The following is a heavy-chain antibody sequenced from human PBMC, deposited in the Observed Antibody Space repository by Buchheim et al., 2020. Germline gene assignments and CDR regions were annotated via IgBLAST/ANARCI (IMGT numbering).Heavy chain of an antibody. CDR3: ARDVTSGWKRQFDY. CDR1: GFTFSNYW. CDR2: ISNDASST. D-gene: IGHD6-19*01. Sequence: EVQLVESGGGLVQPGGSLRLSCAASGFTFSNYWMHWVRQAPGKGLVWASRISNDASSTSYADSVKGRFTISRDNAQNTLYLQINSLRAEDTAVYYCARDVTSGWKRQFDYWGQGTL. J-gene: IGHJ4*02. V-gene: IGHV3-74*01.